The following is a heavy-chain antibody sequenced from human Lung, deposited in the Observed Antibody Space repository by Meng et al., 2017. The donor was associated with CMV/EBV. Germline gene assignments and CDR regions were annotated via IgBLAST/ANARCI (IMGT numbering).Heavy chain of an antibody. CDR3: VRGPLLGWFDP. CDR2: IYSSGRT. CDR1: GFTVTSYY. Sequence: EVHLGGSGGGLIQPGGSLRLSCAASGFTVTSYYMHWVRQAPGKGLEWVSVIYSSGRTYYADSVKGRFTISRDNSKNTVDLQMNTLRAEDTAIYYCVRGPLLGWFDPWGQGALVTVSS. J-gene: IGHJ5*02. V-gene: IGHV3-53*01.